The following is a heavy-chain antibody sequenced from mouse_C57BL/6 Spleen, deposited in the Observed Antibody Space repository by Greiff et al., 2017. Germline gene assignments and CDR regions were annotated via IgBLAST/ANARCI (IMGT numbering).Heavy chain of an antibody. J-gene: IGHJ2*01. Sequence: EVQLVESGPGLVKPSQSLSLTCSVTGYSITSGYYWNWIRQFPGNKLEWMGYISYDGSNNYNPSLKNRISITRDTSKNQFFLKLNSVTTEDTATYYCASDGYYIDYWGQGTTLTVSS. V-gene: IGHV3-6*01. D-gene: IGHD2-2*01. CDR2: ISYDGSN. CDR3: ASDGYYIDY. CDR1: GYSITSGYY.